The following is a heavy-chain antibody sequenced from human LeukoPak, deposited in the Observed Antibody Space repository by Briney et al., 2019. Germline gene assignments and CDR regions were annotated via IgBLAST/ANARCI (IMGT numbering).Heavy chain of an antibody. Sequence: GGSLRLSCAASGFSFSNYWMHWVRQAPGKGLVWVSRINSDGSSTAYADSVKGRFTISRDNAKNSLYLQMNSLRAEDTAVYYCARDEGSGGPGDWGQGTLVTVSS. CDR3: ARDEGSGGPGD. V-gene: IGHV3-74*01. CDR1: GFSFSNYW. CDR2: INSDGSST. J-gene: IGHJ4*02. D-gene: IGHD3-10*01.